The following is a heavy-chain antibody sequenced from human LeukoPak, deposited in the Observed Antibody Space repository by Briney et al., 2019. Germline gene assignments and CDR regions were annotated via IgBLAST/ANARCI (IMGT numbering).Heavy chain of an antibody. Sequence: SETLSLTCTVSGGSISSYYWSWIRQPPGKGLEGMGYIYYSGSTNYNPSLKSRISISVDTPKNQFSLKLSSVTAADTAVYYCARTTEGGYTYNYFYYYYMDVWGKGTTVTISS. CDR1: GGSISSYY. D-gene: IGHD5-18*01. CDR2: IYYSGST. CDR3: ARTTEGGYTYNYFYYYYMDV. V-gene: IGHV4-59*01. J-gene: IGHJ6*03.